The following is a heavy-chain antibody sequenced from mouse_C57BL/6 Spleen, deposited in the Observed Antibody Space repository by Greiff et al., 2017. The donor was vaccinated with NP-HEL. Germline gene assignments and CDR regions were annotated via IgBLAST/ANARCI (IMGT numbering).Heavy chain of an antibody. D-gene: IGHD4-1*01. CDR2: INPNNGGT. CDR1: GYTFTDYN. CDR3: ARKLTGVFDY. Sequence: DVKLQESGPELVKPGASVKIPCKASGYTFTDYNMDWVKQSHGKSLEWIGDINPNNGGTIYNQKFKGKATLTVDKSSSTAYMELRSLTSEDTAVYYCARKLTGVFDYWGQGTTLTVSS. J-gene: IGHJ2*01. V-gene: IGHV1-18*01.